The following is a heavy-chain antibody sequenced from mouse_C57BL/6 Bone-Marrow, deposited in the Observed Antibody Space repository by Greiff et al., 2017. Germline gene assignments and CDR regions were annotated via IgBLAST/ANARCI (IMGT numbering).Heavy chain of an antibody. D-gene: IGHD3-2*02. CDR2: IHPNSGST. J-gene: IGHJ3*01. V-gene: IGHV1-64*01. CDR3: AREGSSGYCFAY. CDR1: GYTFTSYW. Sequence: QVQLQQPGAELVKPGASVKLSCKASGYTFTSYWMHWVKQRPGQGLEWIGMIHPNSGSTNYNEKFKSKATLTVDKSSSTAYMQLSSLTSEDSAVYYCAREGSSGYCFAYWGQGTLVTVSA.